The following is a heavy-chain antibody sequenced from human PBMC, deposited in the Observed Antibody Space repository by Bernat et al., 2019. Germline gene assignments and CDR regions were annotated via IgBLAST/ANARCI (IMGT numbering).Heavy chain of an antibody. CDR1: GFTFSSYA. V-gene: IGHV3-30-3*01. CDR2: ISYDGSNK. Sequence: QVQLVESGGGVVQPGRSLRLSCAASGFTFSSYAMHWVRQAPGKGLEWVAVISYDGSNKYYPDSVKGRFTISRDNSKNTLYLQMNSLRAEDTAVYYCARVGYSGYDPRYYFDYWGQGTLVTVSS. CDR3: ARVGYSGYDPRYYFDY. J-gene: IGHJ4*02. D-gene: IGHD5-12*01.